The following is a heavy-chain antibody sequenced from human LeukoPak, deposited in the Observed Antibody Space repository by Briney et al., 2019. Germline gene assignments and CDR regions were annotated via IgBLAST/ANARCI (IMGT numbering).Heavy chain of an antibody. CDR2: INWNGGRT. V-gene: IGHV3-20*04. Sequence: PGGSLRLSCAASGFMFDDYGMSWVRQAPGKGLEWVSGINWNGGRTGYADSVKGRFTISRDNAKNTLYLQMNSLRAEDTAVYYCARDPDSSGWSSIEYWGQGTLVTVSS. CDR3: ARDPDSSGWSSIEY. CDR1: GFMFDDYG. J-gene: IGHJ4*02. D-gene: IGHD6-19*01.